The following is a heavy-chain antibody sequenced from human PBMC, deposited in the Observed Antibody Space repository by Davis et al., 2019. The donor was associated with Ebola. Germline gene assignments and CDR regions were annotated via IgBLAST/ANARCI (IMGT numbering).Heavy chain of an antibody. CDR3: ARGQRGYSF. Sequence: MPGGSLRLSCTVFGGPMSPYYWSWIRQPPGKGLEWIGYIYYSGNTKFNPSLKGRVTISVDTSKNQFSLNLDSMTAADTAVYYCARGQRGYSFWGRGTLVIVSS. V-gene: IGHV4-59*01. D-gene: IGHD5-18*01. J-gene: IGHJ4*02. CDR2: IYYSGNT. CDR1: GGPMSPYY.